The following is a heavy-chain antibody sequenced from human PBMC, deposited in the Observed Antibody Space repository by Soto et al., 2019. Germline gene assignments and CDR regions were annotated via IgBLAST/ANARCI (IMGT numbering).Heavy chain of an antibody. CDR3: ARAGDYYGSRGPFDY. CDR1: GYTFTGYY. D-gene: IGHD3-22*01. CDR2: INPNSGGT. J-gene: IGHJ4*02. Sequence: ASVKVSCKASGYTFTGYYMHWVRQAPGQGLEWMGWINPNSGGTNYAQKFQGRVTMTRDTSISTAYMELSRLRSDDTAVYYCARAGDYYGSRGPFDYWGQGTLVTVSS. V-gene: IGHV1-2*02.